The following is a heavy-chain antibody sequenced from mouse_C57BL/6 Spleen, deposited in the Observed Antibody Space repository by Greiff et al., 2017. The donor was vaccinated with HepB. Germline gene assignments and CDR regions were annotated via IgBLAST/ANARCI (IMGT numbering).Heavy chain of an antibody. CDR2: IWRGGST. V-gene: IGHV2-5*01. CDR1: GFSLTSYG. CDR3: AKKDIYDYNAMDY. Sequence: VQLKESGPGLVQPSQSLSITCTVSGFSLTSYGVHWVRQSPGKGLEWLGVIWRGGSTDYNAAFMSRLSITKDNSKSQVFFKMNSLQADDTAIYYCAKKDIYDYNAMDYWGQGTSVTVSS. J-gene: IGHJ4*01. D-gene: IGHD2-3*01.